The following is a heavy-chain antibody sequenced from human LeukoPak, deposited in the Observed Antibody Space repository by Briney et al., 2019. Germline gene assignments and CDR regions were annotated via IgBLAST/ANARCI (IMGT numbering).Heavy chain of an antibody. J-gene: IGHJ5*02. Sequence: VSVKVSCKASGYTFTGYYMHWVRQAPGQGLEWMGWINPNSGGTNYAQKFQGRVTMTRDTSISTAYMELSRLRSDDTAMYYCAREGQYSSSWYGDNWFDPWGQGTLVTVSS. CDR1: GYTFTGYY. CDR2: INPNSGGT. D-gene: IGHD6-13*01. CDR3: AREGQYSSSWYGDNWFDP. V-gene: IGHV1-2*02.